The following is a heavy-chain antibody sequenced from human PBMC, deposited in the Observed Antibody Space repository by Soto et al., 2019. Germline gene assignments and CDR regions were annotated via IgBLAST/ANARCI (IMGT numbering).Heavy chain of an antibody. CDR1: VFSFSIYG. J-gene: IGHJ6*02. V-gene: IGHV1-18*01. D-gene: IGHD2-8*01. CDR3: AKNGQPPYYYYGLDV. Sequence: QGHLVQSGAEVKKPGTSVKVSCKASVFSFSIYGISWVLQAPGQWLDWMGWISGYNGDTNYAQNLQGRVTMTIDTSTSTAYMELRSLTSDDTAVYYCAKNGQPPYYYYGLDVWGQGTTVTVSS. CDR2: ISGYNGDT.